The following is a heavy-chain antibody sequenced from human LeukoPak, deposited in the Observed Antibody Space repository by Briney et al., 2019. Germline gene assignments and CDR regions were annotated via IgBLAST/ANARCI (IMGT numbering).Heavy chain of an antibody. CDR1: GYTFTSYA. CDR3: ASVDYYGSGSYHDAFDI. Sequence: ASVKVSCKASGYTFTSYAMHWVRQAPGQRLEWMGWINAGNSNTKYSQKFQGRVTITRDTSASTAYMELSSLRSEDTAVYYCASVDYYGSGSYHDAFDIWGQGTMVTVSS. J-gene: IGHJ3*02. D-gene: IGHD3-10*01. CDR2: INAGNSNT. V-gene: IGHV1-3*01.